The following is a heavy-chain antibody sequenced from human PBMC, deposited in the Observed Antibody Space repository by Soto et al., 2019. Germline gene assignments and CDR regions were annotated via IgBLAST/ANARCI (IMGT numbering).Heavy chain of an antibody. CDR2: IYWDNDK. CDR3: AHRQALGIGVAGTFDS. J-gene: IGHJ4*02. Sequence: QITLKESGPTLVKPTQTLTLTCTFSGFSFTSTGGGVGWIRQPPGKAREWLALIYWDNDKRYSPSLKNRLTITRYTSKNQVVLTMTTMDPVDTATYYCAHRQALGIGVAGTFDSWGQGILVTVSS. CDR1: GFSFTSTGGG. V-gene: IGHV2-5*02. D-gene: IGHD6-19*01.